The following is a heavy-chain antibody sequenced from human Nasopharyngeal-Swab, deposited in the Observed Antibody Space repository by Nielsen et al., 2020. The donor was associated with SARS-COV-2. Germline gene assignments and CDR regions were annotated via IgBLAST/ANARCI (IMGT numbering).Heavy chain of an antibody. V-gene: IGHV4-39*02. Sequence: RQAPGKGLEWIGSLHYTGTIYYSPSLKSRVTISVDTSKTHFSLKLSSVTAADTAVYYCARGKQSGDYAFDYWGQGTLVTVSS. J-gene: IGHJ4*02. CDR2: LHYTGTI. CDR3: ARGKQSGDYAFDY. D-gene: IGHD4-17*01.